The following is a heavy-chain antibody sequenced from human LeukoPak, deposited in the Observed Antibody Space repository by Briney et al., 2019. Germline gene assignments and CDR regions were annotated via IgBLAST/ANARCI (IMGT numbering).Heavy chain of an antibody. Sequence: PGGSLRLSCAASGFTFDDYTMHWVRQAPGKGLEWVALISWDGGSTYYADSVKGRFTISRDNAKNSLYLQMNSLRAEDTAVYYCARALYGDSNYYYYYMDVWGKGTTVTVSS. D-gene: IGHD4-17*01. CDR1: GFTFDDYT. CDR3: ARALYGDSNYYYYYMDV. V-gene: IGHV3-43*01. J-gene: IGHJ6*03. CDR2: ISWDGGST.